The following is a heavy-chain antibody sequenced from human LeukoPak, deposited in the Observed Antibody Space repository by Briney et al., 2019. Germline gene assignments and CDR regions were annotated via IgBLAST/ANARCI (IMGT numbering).Heavy chain of an antibody. Sequence: SETLSLTCTVSGGSISSYYWSWIRQPPGKGLEWIGYIYYSGSTNYNPSLKSRVTISVDTSKNQFSLKLSSVTAADTAVYYCAKGVPGSGWYSGFDAFDIWGQGTMVTVSS. CDR2: IYYSGST. CDR3: AKGVPGSGWYSGFDAFDI. V-gene: IGHV4-59*01. CDR1: GGSISSYY. D-gene: IGHD6-19*01. J-gene: IGHJ3*02.